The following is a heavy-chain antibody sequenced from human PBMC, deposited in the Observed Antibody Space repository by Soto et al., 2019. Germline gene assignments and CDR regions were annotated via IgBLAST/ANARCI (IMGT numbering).Heavy chain of an antibody. Sequence: QVQLHQSGPGLVKPPETLSLTCSVSGASITNYYWTWIRQSPGKGLEWIGYIYYGGTSNYNSSLKGRVTVSVDMSTNQFSLTLNSVTAADTAVYYCAMYYGHGQDYWGQGTLVTVSS. D-gene: IGHD3-10*01. J-gene: IGHJ4*02. V-gene: IGHV4-59*01. CDR2: IYYGGTS. CDR3: AMYYGHGQDY. CDR1: GASITNYY.